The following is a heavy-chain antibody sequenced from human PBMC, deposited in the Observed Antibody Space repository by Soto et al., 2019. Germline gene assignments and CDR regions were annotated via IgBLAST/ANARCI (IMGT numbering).Heavy chain of an antibody. J-gene: IGHJ4*02. CDR1: GFSISSSSYY. D-gene: IGHD2-2*01. CDR2: IYYSGST. V-gene: IGHV4-39*01. CDR3: ARICSSTSCFPY. Sequence: PSETLSLTCTVSGFSISSSSYYWVWIRQPPGKGLEWIGSIYYSGSTYYNPSLKSRVTISVDTSKNQFSLKLSSVTAADTAVYYCARICSSTSCFPYWGQGTLVTVSS.